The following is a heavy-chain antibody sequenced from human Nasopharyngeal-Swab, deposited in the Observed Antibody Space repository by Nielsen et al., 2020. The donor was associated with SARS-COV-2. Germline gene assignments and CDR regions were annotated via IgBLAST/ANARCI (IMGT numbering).Heavy chain of an antibody. V-gene: IGHV3-13*04. CDR2: IGTAGDT. CDR1: GFTFSSYD. D-gene: IGHD2-2*01. CDR3: AKRGCSSTSCYLDY. J-gene: IGHJ4*02. Sequence: GESLKISCAASGFTFSSYDMHWVRQATGKGLEWVSAIGTAGDTYYPGSVKGRFTISRENAKNSLYLQMNSLRAEDTAVYYCAKRGCSSTSCYLDYWGQGTLVTVSS.